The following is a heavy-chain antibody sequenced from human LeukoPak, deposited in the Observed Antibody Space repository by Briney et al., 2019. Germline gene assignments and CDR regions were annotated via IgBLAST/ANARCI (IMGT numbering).Heavy chain of an antibody. CDR2: IKSKTDGGTT. V-gene: IGHV3-15*01. Sequence: GGSLRLSCAASGFTFSNAWMSWVRQAPGKGLEWVGRIKSKTDGGTTDYAAPVKGRFTISRDDSKNTLYLQMNSLKTEDTAVYYCTTDLYGSGSFDYWGQGTLVTVSS. CDR3: TTDLYGSGSFDY. J-gene: IGHJ4*02. CDR1: GFTFSNAW. D-gene: IGHD3-10*01.